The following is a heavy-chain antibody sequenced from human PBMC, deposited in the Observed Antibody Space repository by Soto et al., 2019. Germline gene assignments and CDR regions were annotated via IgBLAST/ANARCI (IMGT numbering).Heavy chain of an antibody. Sequence: QVQLQESGPGLVKPSQTLSLTCTVSGGSISSGDYYWSWIRQPPGKGLEWIGYIYYSGSTYYNPSLKSRVTISVDTYKNQFALKLSSVTAADTAVYYCARAIAAAGNNWFDPWGQGTLVTVSS. CDR3: ARAIAAAGNNWFDP. J-gene: IGHJ5*02. D-gene: IGHD6-13*01. CDR2: IYYSGST. V-gene: IGHV4-30-4*01. CDR1: GGSISSGDYY.